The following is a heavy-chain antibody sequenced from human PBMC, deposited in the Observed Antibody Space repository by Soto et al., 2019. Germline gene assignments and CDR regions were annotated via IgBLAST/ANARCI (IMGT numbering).Heavy chain of an antibody. J-gene: IGHJ3*02. V-gene: IGHV3-53*01. Sequence: GGSLRLSCAAYGLSVSSNYMTWVRQAPGKGLEWVSIIDRGGGTYHADTVKGRSIISRDDSQNTVYLQMNSLTGGDTAVYYCARRDDSETFDIWGQGTMVTVS. CDR3: ARRDDSETFDI. CDR2: IDRGGGT. D-gene: IGHD5-18*01. CDR1: GLSVSSNY.